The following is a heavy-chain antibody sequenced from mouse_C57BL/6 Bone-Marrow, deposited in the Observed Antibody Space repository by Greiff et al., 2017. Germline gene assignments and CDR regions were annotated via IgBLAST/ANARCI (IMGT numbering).Heavy chain of an antibody. J-gene: IGHJ2*01. CDR3: ARKRVAGRYFDY. CDR1: GYSFTGYY. D-gene: IGHD1-1*01. CDR2: INPSTGGT. V-gene: IGHV1-42*01. Sequence: VQLQQSGPELVKPGASVKISCKASGYSFTGYYMNWVKQSPEKSLEWIGEINPSTGGTTYNQKFKAKATLTVDKSSSTAYMQLKSLTSEDSAVYYCARKRVAGRYFDYWGQGTTLTVSS.